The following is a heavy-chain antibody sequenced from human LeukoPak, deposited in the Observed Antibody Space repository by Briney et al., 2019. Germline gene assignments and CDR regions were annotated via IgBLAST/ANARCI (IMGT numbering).Heavy chain of an antibody. Sequence: PGGSLRLSCAASGFTFDDYAMHWVRQAPGKGLEWVSLVIGDGGTTFYADSVKGRFTISRDSSKNFLYLQMNSLRTEDTALYYCTKLASSSSAFDIWGQGTMVTVSS. J-gene: IGHJ3*02. CDR2: VIGDGGTT. V-gene: IGHV3-43*02. CDR3: TKLASSSSAFDI. D-gene: IGHD6-6*01. CDR1: GFTFDDYA.